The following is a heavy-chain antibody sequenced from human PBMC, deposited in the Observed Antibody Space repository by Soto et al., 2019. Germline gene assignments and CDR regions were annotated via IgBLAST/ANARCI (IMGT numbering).Heavy chain of an antibody. J-gene: IGHJ4*02. V-gene: IGHV3-21*01. Sequence: EVQLVESGGGLVKPGGSLRLSCAASGFTFSSYSMNWVRQAPGKGLEWVSSISSSSSYIYYADSVKGRFTISRDNAKNSLYLQMNSLRAEDTAVYYCARDARRRTYYDFWSGYSDLEYWGQGTLVTVSS. CDR1: GFTFSSYS. CDR3: ARDARRRTYYDFWSGYSDLEY. CDR2: ISSSSSYI. D-gene: IGHD3-3*01.